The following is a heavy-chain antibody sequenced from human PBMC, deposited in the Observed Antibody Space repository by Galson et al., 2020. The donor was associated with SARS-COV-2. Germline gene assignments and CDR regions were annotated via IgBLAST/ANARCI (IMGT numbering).Heavy chain of an antibody. CDR1: GFTLSDHY. J-gene: IGHJ4*02. D-gene: IGHD2-15*01. CDR3: VRLSDGSADY. CDR2: SKNRRTSYTT. V-gene: IGHV3-72*01. Sequence: TGGSLRLSCAAYGFTLSDHYIDWVRQAPGKGLEWVARSKNRRTSYTTEYAASVNGRFTISRDDSKNSLYLQMNSLKTEDTAVYYCVRLSDGSADYLGQGTLVTVSS.